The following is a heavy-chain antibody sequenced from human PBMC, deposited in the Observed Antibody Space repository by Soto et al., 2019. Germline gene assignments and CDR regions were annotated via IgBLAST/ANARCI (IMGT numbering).Heavy chain of an antibody. CDR1: GYSFTSYW. Sequence: EVQLVQSGAEVKKPGESLRISCNGSGYSFTSYWINWVRQMPGKGLEWMGRIDPSDSYTNYSPSFQGHVTISADKSISTAYLQWSSLKASDTAMYYCARRHSSSSAFDPWGQGTLVTVSS. D-gene: IGHD6-13*01. J-gene: IGHJ5*02. CDR2: IDPSDSYT. V-gene: IGHV5-10-1*01. CDR3: ARRHSSSSAFDP.